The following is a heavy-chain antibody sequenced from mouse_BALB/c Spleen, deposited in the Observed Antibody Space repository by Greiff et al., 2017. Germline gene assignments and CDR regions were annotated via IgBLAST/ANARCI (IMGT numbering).Heavy chain of an antibody. CDR2: IYWDDDK. D-gene: IGHD1-2*01. Sequence: QVTLKECGPGILQPSQTLSLTCSFSGFSLSTSGMGVSWIRQPSGKGLEWLAHIYWDDDKRYNPSLKSRLTISKDTSSNQVFLKITSVDTADTATYYCARRATYGYYYFDYWGQGTTLTVSS. J-gene: IGHJ2*01. CDR3: ARRATYGYYYFDY. CDR1: GFSLSTSGMG. V-gene: IGHV8-12*01.